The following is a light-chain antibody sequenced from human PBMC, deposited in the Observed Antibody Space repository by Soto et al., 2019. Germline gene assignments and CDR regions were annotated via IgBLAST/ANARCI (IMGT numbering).Light chain of an antibody. CDR2: GAS. V-gene: IGKV3D-20*02. CDR3: QQRSKWPIT. J-gene: IGKJ5*01. Sequence: EVVLTQSPGTLSLSPGERATLSCRASQRVSNNYLAWYQQKPGQAPRLLIYGASNRATGIPDRFSGSGSGTDFTLTISSLEPEDFAVYYCQQRSKWPITFGQGTRLEIK. CDR1: QRVSNNY.